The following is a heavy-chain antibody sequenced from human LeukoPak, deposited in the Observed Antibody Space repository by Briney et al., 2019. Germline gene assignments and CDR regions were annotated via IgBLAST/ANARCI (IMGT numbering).Heavy chain of an antibody. V-gene: IGHV3-21*01. CDR2: ISSSSSYI. D-gene: IGHD3-3*01. J-gene: IGHJ4*02. Sequence: PGGSLRLSCAASGFTFSSYSMNWVRQAPGKGLEWVSSISSSSSYIYYADSVKGRLTISRDNAKNSLYLQMNSLRAEDTAVYYCARVHSYYDFWSGYIDYWGQGTLVTVSS. CDR1: GFTFSSYS. CDR3: ARVHSYYDFWSGYIDY.